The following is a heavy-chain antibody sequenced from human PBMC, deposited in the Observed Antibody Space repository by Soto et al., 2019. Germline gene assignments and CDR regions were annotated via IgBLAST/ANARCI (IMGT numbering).Heavy chain of an antibody. CDR3: ANVGIAARAEFDD. V-gene: IGHV3-23*01. J-gene: IGHJ4*02. Sequence: GSLRISCAASGFTFSSYAMSWVRQAPGKGLEWVSAISGSGGSTYYADSVKGRFTISRDNSKNKLYLQMNSLRAEDTAVYYCANVGIAARAEFDDWGQGTMVTVSS. CDR1: GFTFSSYA. CDR2: ISGSGGST. D-gene: IGHD6-6*01.